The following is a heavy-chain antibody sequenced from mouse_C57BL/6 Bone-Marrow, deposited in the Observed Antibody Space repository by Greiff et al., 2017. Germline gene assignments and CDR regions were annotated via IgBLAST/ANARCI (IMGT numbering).Heavy chain of an antibody. D-gene: IGHD2-3*01. CDR3: ARSADGYNVGGSMDY. CDR1: GYTFTDYY. Sequence: EVQLQQSGPELVKPGASVKISCKASGYTFTDYYMNWVKQSHGKSLEWIGDIKPNNGGNSYNQKYTGKATLTVDKSSSTAYMELRSLTSEDSAVYYCARSADGYNVGGSMDYWGQGTSVTVSS. CDR2: IKPNNGGN. J-gene: IGHJ4*01. V-gene: IGHV1-26*01.